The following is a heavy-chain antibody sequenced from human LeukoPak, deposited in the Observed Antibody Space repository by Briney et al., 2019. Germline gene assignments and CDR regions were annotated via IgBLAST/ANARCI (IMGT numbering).Heavy chain of an antibody. CDR2: IYPGDSDT. D-gene: IGHD3-22*01. Sequence: GESLKISRKGSGYSFTNSWIAWVRQIPGKGLEWMGIIYPGDSDTKYSPSFQGQVTISADKSIGTAYLQWSSLKASDTAMYYCARRLISGYYYYFDYWGQGTLVTVSS. V-gene: IGHV5-51*01. J-gene: IGHJ4*02. CDR3: ARRLISGYYYYFDY. CDR1: GYSFTNSW.